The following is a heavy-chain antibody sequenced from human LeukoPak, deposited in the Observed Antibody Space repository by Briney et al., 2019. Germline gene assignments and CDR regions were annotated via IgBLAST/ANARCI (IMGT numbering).Heavy chain of an antibody. Sequence: PGGSLRLSCAASGFTLSKYWMLWVRQAPGKGLESVSRSNTDGTVTTYADSVKGRFTVSRDNADNTMFLQMNSVRDEDTAVYYCATKQWLAPPPDSWGQGTPVTVSS. CDR2: SNTDGTVT. D-gene: IGHD6-19*01. J-gene: IGHJ4*02. V-gene: IGHV3-74*01. CDR3: ATKQWLAPPPDS. CDR1: GFTLSKYW.